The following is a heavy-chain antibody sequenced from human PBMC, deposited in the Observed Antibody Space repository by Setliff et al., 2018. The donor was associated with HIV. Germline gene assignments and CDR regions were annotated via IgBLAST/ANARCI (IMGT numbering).Heavy chain of an antibody. Sequence: SETLSLTCTVSGASISGGDYYWTWIRQPPGKGLEWIGYICYSGSTYYNPSLKSRVTISVDTSKNQFSLKLNSVTAADTAVYYCARDPYDTSGYSNYYFDLWGRGTLVTVSS. CDR3: ARDPYDTSGYSNYYFDL. J-gene: IGHJ2*01. CDR1: GASISGGDYY. CDR2: ICYSGST. D-gene: IGHD3-22*01. V-gene: IGHV4-30-4*08.